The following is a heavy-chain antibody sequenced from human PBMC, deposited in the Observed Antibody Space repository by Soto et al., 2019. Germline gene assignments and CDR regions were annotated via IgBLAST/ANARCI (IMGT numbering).Heavy chain of an antibody. V-gene: IGHV1-24*01. Sequence: ASVKVSCKVSGYTLTELSMHWVRQAPGKGLEWMGGFDPEDGETIYAQKFQGRVTMTEDTSTDTAYMELSSLRSEDTAVYYCATALPSRAAVAGPYYYYGMDVWGQGTTVTVSS. D-gene: IGHD6-19*01. CDR1: GYTLTELS. J-gene: IGHJ6*02. CDR3: ATALPSRAAVAGPYYYYGMDV. CDR2: FDPEDGET.